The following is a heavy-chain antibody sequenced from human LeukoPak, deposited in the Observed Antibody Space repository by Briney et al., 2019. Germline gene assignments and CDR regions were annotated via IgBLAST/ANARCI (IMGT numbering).Heavy chain of an antibody. V-gene: IGHV4-59*01. CDR1: GGSMSSYS. D-gene: IGHD1-14*01. Sequence: SETLSLTCTVSGGSMSSYSWTWFRQPPGKGLEWIAYIYSTGNTGSTPSLKSRVTTSVDTSKNQFSLNLSSVTAADTAVYYCARGGTAGLADWGQGTLVTVSS. CDR2: IYSTGNT. CDR3: ARGGTAGLAD. J-gene: IGHJ4*02.